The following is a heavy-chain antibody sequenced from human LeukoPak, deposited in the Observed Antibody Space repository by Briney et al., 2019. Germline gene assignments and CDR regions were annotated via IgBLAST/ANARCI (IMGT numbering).Heavy chain of an antibody. V-gene: IGHV4-30-4*01. CDR3: ARGLTVTAEEVYYYYGMDV. D-gene: IGHD4-11*01. CDR1: GGSISSGDYY. J-gene: IGHJ6*02. CDR2: IYYSGST. Sequence: SETLSLTCTVSGGSISSGDYYWSWIRQPPGKGLEWIGYIYYSGSTYYNPSLKSRVTISVDTSKNQFSLKLSSVTAADTAVYYCARGLTVTAEEVYYYYGMDVWGQGTTVTVSS.